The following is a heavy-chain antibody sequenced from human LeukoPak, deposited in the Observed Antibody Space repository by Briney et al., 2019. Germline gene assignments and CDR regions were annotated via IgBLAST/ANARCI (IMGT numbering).Heavy chain of an antibody. V-gene: IGHV4-34*01. CDR3: ARMRGTLARYYYYMDV. J-gene: IGHJ6*03. Sequence: SETLSLTCAVYGGSFSGYYWSWIRQPPGKGLEWIGEINHSEGTNYNPSLKSRVTISVDTSKNQFSLKLSSVTAADTAVYYCARMRGTLARYYYYMDVWGKGTTVTISS. CDR1: GGSFSGYY. CDR2: INHSEGT. D-gene: IGHD1-7*01.